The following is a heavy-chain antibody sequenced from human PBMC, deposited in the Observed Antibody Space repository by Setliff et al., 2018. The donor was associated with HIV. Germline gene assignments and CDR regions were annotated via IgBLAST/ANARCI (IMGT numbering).Heavy chain of an antibody. D-gene: IGHD5-12*01. CDR2: TNAGNGDT. J-gene: IGHJ4*02. V-gene: IGHV1-3*01. Sequence: ASVKVSCKASGYSFSRSWVQWVRQAPGQRLEWMGWTNAGNGDTKCSQKFQGRVTISWDTSRNQFYLELRSVSAADTAVYFCATTVDIVTTDDFWGQGILVTVSS. CDR3: ATTVDIVTTDDF. CDR1: GYSFSRSW.